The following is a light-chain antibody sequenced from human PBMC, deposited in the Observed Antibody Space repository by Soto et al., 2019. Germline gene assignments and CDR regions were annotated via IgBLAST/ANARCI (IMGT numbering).Light chain of an antibody. CDR1: QSVSSN. CDR3: QQYNNWPPLT. J-gene: IGKJ4*01. Sequence: EIVMTQSPATLSVSPGERATLSCRASQSVSSNLAWYQQKPGQAPRLHIYGASTRATGIPARFSGSGSGTEFTLTISSLQSEDFASYYCQQYNNWPPLTFGGGTKVEIK. V-gene: IGKV3-15*01. CDR2: GAS.